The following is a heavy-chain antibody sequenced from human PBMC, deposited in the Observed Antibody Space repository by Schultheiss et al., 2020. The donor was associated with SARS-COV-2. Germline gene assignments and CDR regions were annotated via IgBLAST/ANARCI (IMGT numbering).Heavy chain of an antibody. CDR2: ISSSGSTI. V-gene: IGHV3-48*03. CDR1: GFTFSSYE. CDR3: ARSYDSSGYRDGVAY. D-gene: IGHD3-22*01. J-gene: IGHJ4*02. Sequence: GESLKISCAASGFTFSSYEMNWVRQAPGKGLEWVSYISSSGSTIYYADSVKGRFTISRDNSKNSLYLQMNSLRAEDTAVYYCARSYDSSGYRDGVAYWGQGTLVTVSS.